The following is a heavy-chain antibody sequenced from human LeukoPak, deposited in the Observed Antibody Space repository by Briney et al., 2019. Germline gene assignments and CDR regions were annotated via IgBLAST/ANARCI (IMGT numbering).Heavy chain of an antibody. Sequence: GGSLRLSCASSGFTFSKAWMIGVRQAPGKGLEWVARCKTKHDGGTTDCAATVKGRFTISRDDSKNTLLLQMNSLKTEDTDLYYCTSTGSRWDYFDYWGQGTLATVSS. CDR2: CKTKHDGGTT. CDR3: TSTGSRWDYFDY. V-gene: IGHV3-15*05. CDR1: GFTFSKAW. D-gene: IGHD4-23*01. J-gene: IGHJ4*02.